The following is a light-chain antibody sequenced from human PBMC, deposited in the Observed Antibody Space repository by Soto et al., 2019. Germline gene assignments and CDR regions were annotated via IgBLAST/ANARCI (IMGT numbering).Light chain of an antibody. V-gene: IGKV3-15*01. CDR3: QQYKNWPPLT. CDR1: QSVSYN. J-gene: IGKJ4*01. CDR2: GAF. Sequence: EIVMTQSPATLSVSPGERATLSCRASQSVSYNLAWYQLKPGQGPRLLIYGAFTRATGIPARFSGSGSGTEFTLTISSLYSEDFGVYYCQQYKNWPPLTFGGATQVAIK.